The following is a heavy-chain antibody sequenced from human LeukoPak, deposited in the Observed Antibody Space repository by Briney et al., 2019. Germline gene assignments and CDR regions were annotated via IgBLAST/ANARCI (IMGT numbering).Heavy chain of an antibody. CDR1: GFTFDEYG. V-gene: IGHV3-20*04. D-gene: IGHD2-8*02. CDR3: ATYRQVLLPFES. CDR2: INWNGGSS. J-gene: IGHJ4*02. Sequence: RSGGSLRLSCAASGFTFDEYGMNWVRQVPGKGLEWVSTINWNGGSSSYADSVKGRFTISRDNAKNSLYLQMNSLRAEDTAIYYCATYRQVLLPFESWGQGTLVTVSS.